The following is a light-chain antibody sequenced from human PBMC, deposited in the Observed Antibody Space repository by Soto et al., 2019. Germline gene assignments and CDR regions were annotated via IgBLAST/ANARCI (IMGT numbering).Light chain of an antibody. Sequence: DIQMTQSPSTLSASVGDRVTITCRASQSISSWLAWYQQKPGKAPKLLIYRASSLESGVPSRFSGSGSGTEITLTISSLQPDDVATYYCQQYNSYRRTFGQGNKVEIK. CDR3: QQYNSYRRT. CDR1: QSISSW. CDR2: RAS. J-gene: IGKJ1*01. V-gene: IGKV1-5*03.